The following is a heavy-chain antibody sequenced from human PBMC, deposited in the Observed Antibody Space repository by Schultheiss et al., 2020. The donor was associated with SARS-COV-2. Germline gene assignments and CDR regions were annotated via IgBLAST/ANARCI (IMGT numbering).Heavy chain of an antibody. V-gene: IGHV1-46*01. Sequence: ASVKVSCKASGYTFTSYYMHWVRQAPGQGLEWMGIINPSGGSTSYAQKFQGRVTMTRDTSTSTVYMELSSLRSEDTAVYYCARDRATHDGDNDYYYYGMDVWGQGTTVTVSS. CDR3: ARDRATHDGDNDYYYYGMDV. J-gene: IGHJ6*02. D-gene: IGHD5-24*01. CDR2: INPSGGST. CDR1: GYTFTSYY.